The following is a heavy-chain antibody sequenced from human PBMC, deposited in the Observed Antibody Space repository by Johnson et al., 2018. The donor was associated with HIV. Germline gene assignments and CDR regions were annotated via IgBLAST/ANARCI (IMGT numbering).Heavy chain of an antibody. D-gene: IGHD6-19*01. J-gene: IGHJ3*02. CDR1: GFTFSSYD. Sequence: QVQLVESGGGVVQPGRSLRLSCVGSGFTFSSYDMHWVRQAPGKGMDWVALISSDGSNKYYADSVKGRFTISRDNSKNTLYLQMNSLRAEDTAVYYCAKAGAVAGPGIDAFDIWGQGTMVTVSS. CDR3: AKAGAVAGPGIDAFDI. V-gene: IGHV3-30*18. CDR2: ISSDGSNK.